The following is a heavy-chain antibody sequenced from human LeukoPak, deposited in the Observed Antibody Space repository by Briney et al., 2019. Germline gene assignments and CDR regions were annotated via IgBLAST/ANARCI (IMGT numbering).Heavy chain of an antibody. Sequence: GGSLRLSCTVSGFTVSSNSMSWVRQAPGKGLEWVSAISGSGGSTYYADSVKGRFTISRDNSKNTLYLQMNSLRAEDTAVYYCAKHGSGSYGLNFDYWGQGTLVTVSS. CDR1: GFTVSSNS. J-gene: IGHJ4*02. V-gene: IGHV3-23*01. D-gene: IGHD3-10*01. CDR2: ISGSGGST. CDR3: AKHGSGSYGLNFDY.